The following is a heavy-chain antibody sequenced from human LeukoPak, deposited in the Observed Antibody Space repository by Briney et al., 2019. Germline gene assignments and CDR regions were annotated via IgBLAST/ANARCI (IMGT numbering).Heavy chain of an antibody. CDR1: GGSISSYY. Sequence: SETLSLTCTVSGGSISSYYWSWIWQPAGKGLEWIGRVYTNGNTNYNPSFKSRVTMSVDTSKNQFSLKLSSVTAADTAVYYCARGDNSGSFDYWGQGTLVTVSS. D-gene: IGHD5-12*01. J-gene: IGHJ4*02. CDR3: ARGDNSGSFDY. V-gene: IGHV4-4*07. CDR2: VYTNGNT.